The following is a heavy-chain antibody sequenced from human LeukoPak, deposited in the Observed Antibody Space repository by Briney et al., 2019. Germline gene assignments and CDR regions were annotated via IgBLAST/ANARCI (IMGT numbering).Heavy chain of an antibody. J-gene: IGHJ4*02. CDR1: GLTFSDHY. Sequence: GGSLRLSCAASGLTFSDHYMDWVRQAPGKGLEWGGRTTNKAHSYTTEYAASVKGRFTISRDDSKNSLYLQMNSLKTEDTAVYYCARRYCIGGNCRYSDYWGQGTLVTVSS. CDR3: ARRYCIGGNCRYSDY. V-gene: IGHV3-72*01. D-gene: IGHD2-15*01. CDR2: TTNKAHSYTT.